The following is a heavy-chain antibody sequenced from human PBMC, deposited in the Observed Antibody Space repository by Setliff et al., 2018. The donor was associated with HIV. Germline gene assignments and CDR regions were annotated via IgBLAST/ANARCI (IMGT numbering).Heavy chain of an antibody. Sequence: SETLSLTCTVSGGSISSNNYYWGWIRQPPGKGLEWIGSIYYSGSTYYNPSLKSRVTISVDTSKNQFSLRLSSVTAADTAVYYCARDDITLVRGLVWGQGTTVTVSS. D-gene: IGHD3-10*01. CDR2: IYYSGST. J-gene: IGHJ6*02. CDR3: ARDDITLVRGLV. V-gene: IGHV4-39*07. CDR1: GGSISSNNYY.